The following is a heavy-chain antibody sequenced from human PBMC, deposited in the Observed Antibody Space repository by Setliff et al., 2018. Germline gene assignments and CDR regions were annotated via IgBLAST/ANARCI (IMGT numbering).Heavy chain of an antibody. Sequence: SETLSLTCTVSGGSISSGYYWSWFRQVPGKGLEWIAEIGHSDMPHYNPSLKSRVTISADTSKSEFSLRLNSVTAADSAVYYCARHGGWYFDLWGRGTLVTVSS. CDR3: ARHGGWYFDL. J-gene: IGHJ2*01. V-gene: IGHV4-34*01. CDR2: IGHSDMP. CDR1: GGSISSGYY. D-gene: IGHD4-17*01.